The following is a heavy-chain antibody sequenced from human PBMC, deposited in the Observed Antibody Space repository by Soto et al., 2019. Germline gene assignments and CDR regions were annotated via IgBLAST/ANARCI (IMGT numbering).Heavy chain of an antibody. CDR3: AKDFITIFGVVILTAIDY. Sequence: GGSMRLSCAAAGFTFSSYGRSWVRQTTGKGLEWVSAISGSGGSTYYADSVKGRFTISRDNSKNTLYLQMNSLRAEDTAVYYCAKDFITIFGVVILTAIDYWGQGTLVTVSS. CDR1: GFTFSSYG. V-gene: IGHV3-23*01. CDR2: ISGSGGST. J-gene: IGHJ4*02. D-gene: IGHD3-3*01.